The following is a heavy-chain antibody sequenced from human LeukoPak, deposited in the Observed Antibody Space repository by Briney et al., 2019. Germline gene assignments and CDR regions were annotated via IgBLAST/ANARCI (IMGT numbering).Heavy chain of an antibody. CDR1: GDSVSSNSAA. V-gene: IGHV6-1*01. J-gene: IGHJ5*02. CDR3: ARSIAVAGPNWFDP. Sequence: SQTLSLTCTISGDSVSSNSAAWNWIRQSPSRGLEWLGRTYYRSKWYNDYAVSVKSRITINPDTSKNQFSLQLNSVTPEDTAVYYCARSIAVAGPNWFDPWGQGTLVTVSS. CDR2: TYYRSKWYN. D-gene: IGHD6-19*01.